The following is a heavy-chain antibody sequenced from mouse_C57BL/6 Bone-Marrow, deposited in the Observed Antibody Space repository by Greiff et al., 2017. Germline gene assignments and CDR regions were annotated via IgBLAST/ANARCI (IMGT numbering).Heavy chain of an antibody. D-gene: IGHD2-1*01. CDR1: GYTFTDYN. CDR2: INPNNGGT. CDR3: GRLDGNYDYFDY. Sequence: EVQLQQSGPELVKPGASVKIPCKASGYTFTDYNMDWVKQSHGKSLEWIGDINPNNGGTNYNQKFKSKATLTVDKSSSTAYMELRSLTSEDTAVYYSGRLDGNYDYFDYWCQGTTLTVSS. J-gene: IGHJ2*01. V-gene: IGHV1-18*01.